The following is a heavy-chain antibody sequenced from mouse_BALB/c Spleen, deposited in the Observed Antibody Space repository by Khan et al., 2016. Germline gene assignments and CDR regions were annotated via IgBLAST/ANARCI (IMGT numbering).Heavy chain of an antibody. CDR2: IRLKSDDYVN. J-gene: IGHJ2*01. V-gene: IGHV6-6*02. CDR1: GFTFSNYW. CDR3: WILL. Sequence: EVKLEESGGGLVQPGGSMKLSCVASGFTFSNYWMNWVRQSPEKGLEWVAEIRLKSDDYVNNYAESVKGRFTISIDDSKSSVYLQMNSLSAEDTGIYYCWILLWGQGTTLTVSS.